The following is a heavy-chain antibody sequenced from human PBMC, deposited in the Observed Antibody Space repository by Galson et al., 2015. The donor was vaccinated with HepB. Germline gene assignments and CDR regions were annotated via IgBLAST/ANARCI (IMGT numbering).Heavy chain of an antibody. CDR1: GFTFSSYA. V-gene: IGHV3-23*01. Sequence: SLRLSCAASGFTFSSYAMSWVRQAPGKGLEWVSAISGSGGSTYYADSVKGRFTISRDNSKNTLYLQMNSLRAEDTAVYYCAKDSTTETTRPRYYYYYYMDVWGKGTTVTVSS. CDR3: AKDSTTETTRPRYYYYYYMDV. D-gene: IGHD4-11*01. J-gene: IGHJ6*03. CDR2: ISGSGGST.